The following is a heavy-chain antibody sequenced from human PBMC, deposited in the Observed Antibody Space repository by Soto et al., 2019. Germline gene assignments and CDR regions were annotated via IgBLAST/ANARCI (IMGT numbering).Heavy chain of an antibody. V-gene: IGHV4-4*07. J-gene: IGHJ5*02. CDR2: IYTSGST. CDR1: GGSISSYY. CDR3: ARIVSPGGIVVVPAAPGPWNRFDP. D-gene: IGHD2-2*01. Sequence: KPSETLSLTCTVSGGSISSYYWSWIRQPAGKGLEWIGRIYTSGSTNYNPSLKSRVTMSVDTSKNQFSLKLSSVTAADTAVYYCARIVSPGGIVVVPAAPGPWNRFDPWGQGTLVTVSS.